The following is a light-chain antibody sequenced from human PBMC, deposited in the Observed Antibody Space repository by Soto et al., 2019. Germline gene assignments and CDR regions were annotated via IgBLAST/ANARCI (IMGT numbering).Light chain of an antibody. J-gene: IGKJ2*01. CDR1: QSVLYSSNNKNY. V-gene: IGKV4-1*01. CDR2: WAS. CDR3: QQYYSTPQT. Sequence: DIVMTQSPDSLAVSLGERATINCKSSQSVLYSSNNKNYLAWYQQKPGHPPKLLIYWASTRESGVPDRFGGSGSGTDFTLTISSLQAEDVAVYYCQQYYSTPQTFGQENKLEIK.